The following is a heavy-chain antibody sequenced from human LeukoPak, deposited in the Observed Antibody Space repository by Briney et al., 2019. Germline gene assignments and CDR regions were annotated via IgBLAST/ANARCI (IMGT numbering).Heavy chain of an antibody. Sequence: GRSLRLSCAASGFTFSSYGMHWVRQAPGKGLEWVAVISYDGSDKYSADSVKGRFTISRDNAKNSLYLQMNSLRAEDTAVYYCARKLRYFYFDYWGQGTLVTVSS. D-gene: IGHD4-23*01. V-gene: IGHV3-30*03. CDR1: GFTFSSYG. J-gene: IGHJ4*02. CDR2: ISYDGSDK. CDR3: ARKLRYFYFDY.